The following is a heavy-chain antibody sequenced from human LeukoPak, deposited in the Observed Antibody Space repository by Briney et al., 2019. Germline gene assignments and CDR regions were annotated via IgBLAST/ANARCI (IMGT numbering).Heavy chain of an antibody. CDR1: GYTLTELS. D-gene: IGHD1-1*01. CDR2: FDPEDGET. CDR3: AVSLTTGGYYGMDV. V-gene: IGHV1-24*01. Sequence: ASVKVSCKVSGYTLTELSLHWVRQAPGKGLEWMGRFDPEDGETIHARKFQGRVTMTEDTSTDTAYMELSSLRSEDTAVYFCAVSLTTGGYYGMDVWGQGTAVTVSS. J-gene: IGHJ6*02.